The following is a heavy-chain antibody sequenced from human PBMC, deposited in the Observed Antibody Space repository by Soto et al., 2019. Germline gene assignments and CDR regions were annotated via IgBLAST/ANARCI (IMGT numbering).Heavy chain of an antibody. CDR1: GGSISSYY. CDR3: ARDSEDFVVIGTWYYGMDV. D-gene: IGHD3-22*01. CDR2: IYTSGST. Sequence: SETLSLTCTVYGGSISSYYWSWIRQPAGKGLEWIGRIYTSGSTNYNPSLKSRVTMSVDTSKNQFSLKLSSVTAADTAVYYCARDSEDFVVIGTWYYGMDVWGQGTTVTVSS. J-gene: IGHJ6*02. V-gene: IGHV4-4*07.